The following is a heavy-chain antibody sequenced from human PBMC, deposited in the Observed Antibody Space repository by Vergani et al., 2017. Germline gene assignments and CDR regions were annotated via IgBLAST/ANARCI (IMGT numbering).Heavy chain of an antibody. D-gene: IGHD3-22*01. V-gene: IGHV3-30*02. CDR1: GFTFRIYG. J-gene: IGHJ1*01. CDR3: TKAGQYDSDNFHDS. CDR2: IRYDGTKR. Sequence: QVQLVESGGGVVQPGGSLRLSCIASGFTFRIYGMHWVRQAPGKGLEWVAFIRYDGTKRFYGDSVKGRFTISRGNSQTTVFLQMNSLRADDSAVYYCTKAGQYDSDNFHDSWGQGALVTVAS.